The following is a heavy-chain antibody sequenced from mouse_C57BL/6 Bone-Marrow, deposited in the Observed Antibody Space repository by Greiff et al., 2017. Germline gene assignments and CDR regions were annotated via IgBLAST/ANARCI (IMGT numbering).Heavy chain of an antibody. D-gene: IGHD1-1*01. J-gene: IGHJ2*01. Sequence: EVQLQQSGAELVRPGASVKLSCTASGFNIKDDYMHWVKQRPEQGLEWIGWIDPENGDTEYASKFQGKATITADTSSNTAYLQLSSLTSEDTAVYYCTSFITTAELSFDYWGQGTTLTVSS. CDR2: IDPENGDT. CDR1: GFNIKDDY. V-gene: IGHV14-4*01. CDR3: TSFITTAELSFDY.